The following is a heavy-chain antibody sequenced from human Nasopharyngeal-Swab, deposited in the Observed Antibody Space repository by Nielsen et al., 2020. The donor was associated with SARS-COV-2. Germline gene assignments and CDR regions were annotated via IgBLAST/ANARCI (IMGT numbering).Heavy chain of an antibody. J-gene: IGHJ4*02. CDR2: ISGSGGST. Sequence: GVLKISCAASGFTFSSYAMSWVRQAPGKGLEWVSAISGSGGSTYYADSVKGRFTISRDNSKNTLYLQMNSLRAEETAVYYCAKDFGEWVPYYFDYWGQGTLVTVSS. CDR3: AKDFGEWVPYYFDY. CDR1: GFTFSSYA. D-gene: IGHD3-10*01. V-gene: IGHV3-23*01.